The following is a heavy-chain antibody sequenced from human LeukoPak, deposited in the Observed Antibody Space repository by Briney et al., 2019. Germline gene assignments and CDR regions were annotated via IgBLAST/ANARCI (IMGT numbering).Heavy chain of an antibody. V-gene: IGHV3-30*02. D-gene: IGHD5-24*01. J-gene: IGHJ4*02. CDR1: GFTFSSYG. Sequence: QAGGSLRLSCAASGFTFSSYGMHWVRQAPGKGLEWVAFIRYDGSNKYYADSVKGRFTISRDNYKNTLYLQMNSLRAEDTAVYYCASGRDGYIYYFDYWGQGTLVTVSS. CDR3: ASGRDGYIYYFDY. CDR2: IRYDGSNK.